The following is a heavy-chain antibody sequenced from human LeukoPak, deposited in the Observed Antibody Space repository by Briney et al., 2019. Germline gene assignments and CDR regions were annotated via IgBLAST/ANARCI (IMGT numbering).Heavy chain of an antibody. CDR1: AFSFSDYY. D-gene: IGHD3-10*01. Sequence: GGSLRLSCAASAFSFSDYYMSWIRQAPGKGLEWVSYISSSSSYTNYADSVKGRFTISRDNAKNSLYLQMNSLRADDTAVYYCARGRARGVAARFDYWGQGTLVTVSS. CDR3: ARGRARGVAARFDY. J-gene: IGHJ4*02. V-gene: IGHV3-11*05. CDR2: ISSSSSYT.